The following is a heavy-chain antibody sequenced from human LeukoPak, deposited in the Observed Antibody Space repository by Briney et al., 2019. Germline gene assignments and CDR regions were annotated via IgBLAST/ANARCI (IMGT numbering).Heavy chain of an antibody. CDR1: GFTVSSNY. D-gene: IGHD3-22*01. V-gene: IGHV3-30-3*01. CDR3: ARGGITMMYY. CDR2: ISYDGSNK. Sequence: PGGSLRLSCAASGFTVSSNYMSWVRQAPGKGLEWVAVISYDGSNKYYADSVKGRFTISRDNSKNTLYLQMNSLRAEDTAVYYCARGGITMMYYWGQGTLVTVSS. J-gene: IGHJ4*02.